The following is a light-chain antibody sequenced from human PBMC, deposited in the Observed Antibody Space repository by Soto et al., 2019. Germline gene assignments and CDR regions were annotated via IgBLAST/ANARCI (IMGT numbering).Light chain of an antibody. Sequence: DITLTESPSTLSASAGGRVPIICRASESMSNCLAWYQQKPGKAPKLLISGASSLQSGIPSRFSGSASGTEFTLTISSLQPDDIATYYCQQCHRYLTFGQGTKVDIK. J-gene: IGKJ1*01. CDR1: ESMSNC. V-gene: IGKV1-5*02. CDR3: QQCHRYLT. CDR2: GAS.